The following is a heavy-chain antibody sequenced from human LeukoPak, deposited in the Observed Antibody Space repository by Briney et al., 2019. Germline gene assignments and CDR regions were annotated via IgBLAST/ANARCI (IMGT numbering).Heavy chain of an antibody. V-gene: IGHV3-23*01. CDR1: GFTFSSYA. CDR2: ISGSGGST. J-gene: IGHJ4*02. CDR3: AKEPYVRAFWSGSSYSYYFDY. Sequence: PGGSLRLSCAASGFTFSSYAMSWVRQAPGKGLEWVSAISGSGGSTYYADSVKGRSTISRDNSKNTLYLQMNSLRAEDTAVYYCAKEPYVRAFWSGSSYSYYFDYWGQGTLVTVSS. D-gene: IGHD3-3*01.